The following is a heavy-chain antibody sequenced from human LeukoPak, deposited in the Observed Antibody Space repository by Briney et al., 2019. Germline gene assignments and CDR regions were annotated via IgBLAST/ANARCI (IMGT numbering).Heavy chain of an antibody. D-gene: IGHD6-19*01. J-gene: IGHJ3*02. V-gene: IGHV4-61*02. CDR2: IYTSGST. Sequence: SETLSLTCTVSGGSISSGSYYWSWIRQPAGKGLEWIGRIYTSGSTNYNPSLKSRVTISVDTSKNQFSQKLSSVTAADTAVYYCARAFIAVARDAFDIWGQGTMVTVSS. CDR3: ARAFIAVARDAFDI. CDR1: GGSISSGSYY.